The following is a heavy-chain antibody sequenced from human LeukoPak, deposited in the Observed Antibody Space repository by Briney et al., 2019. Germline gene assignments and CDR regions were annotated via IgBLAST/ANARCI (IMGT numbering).Heavy chain of an antibody. CDR2: ISSSGSTI. D-gene: IGHD3-10*01. J-gene: IGHJ4*02. Sequence: PGGSLRLSCAASGFTFSSYGMSWVRQAPGKGLEWVSYISSSGSTIYYADSVKGRFTISRDNAKNSLYLQMNSLRAEDTAVYYCARGGALNGSGSYYNHYFDYWGQGTLVTVSS. CDR1: GFTFSSYG. CDR3: ARGGALNGSGSYYNHYFDY. V-gene: IGHV3-48*04.